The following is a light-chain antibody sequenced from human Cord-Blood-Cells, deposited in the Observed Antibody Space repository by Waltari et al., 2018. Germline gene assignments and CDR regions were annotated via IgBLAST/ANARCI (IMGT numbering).Light chain of an antibody. CDR1: QSVSSY. Sequence: EIVFPQSPPTLSLSPGARAPLSSRASQSVSSYLAWYQQKPGQAPRLLIYDASNRATGIPARFSGSGSGTDFTLTISSLEPEDFAVYYCQQRSNWPRTFGQGTKLEIK. CDR3: QQRSNWPRT. J-gene: IGKJ2*01. V-gene: IGKV3-11*01. CDR2: DAS.